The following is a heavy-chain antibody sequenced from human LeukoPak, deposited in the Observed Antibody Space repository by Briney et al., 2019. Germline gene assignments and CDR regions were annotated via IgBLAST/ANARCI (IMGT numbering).Heavy chain of an antibody. J-gene: IGHJ6*02. CDR2: ISWNSGSI. V-gene: IGHV3-9*01. Sequence: GGSLRLSCAASGFTFDDYAMHWVRQAPGKGLEWVSGISWNSGSIGYADSVKGRFTISRDNAKNSLYLQMNSLRTEDTALYYCAKDRGYGSGSYYYYGMDVWGQGTTVTVSS. CDR1: GFTFDDYA. CDR3: AKDRGYGSGSYYYYGMDV. D-gene: IGHD3-10*01.